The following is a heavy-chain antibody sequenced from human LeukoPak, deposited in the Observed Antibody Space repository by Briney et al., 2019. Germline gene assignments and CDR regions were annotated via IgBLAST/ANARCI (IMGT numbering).Heavy chain of an antibody. D-gene: IGHD3-16*01. J-gene: IGHJ6*03. CDR3: ARRFGAARDDYMDV. V-gene: IGHV1-18*01. CDR2: IRAYNGNT. Sequence: GASVKVSCKASGYTFTSYGINWVRQAPGQGLEWMGWIRAYNGNTNYAQKLQGRVTMTTDTSTSTAYMELRSLRSDDTAVYYCARRFGAARDDYMDVWGKGTAVTVSS. CDR1: GYTFTSYG.